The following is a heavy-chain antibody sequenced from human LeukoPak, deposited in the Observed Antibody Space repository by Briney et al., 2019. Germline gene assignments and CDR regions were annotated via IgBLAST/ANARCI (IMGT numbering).Heavy chain of an antibody. V-gene: IGHV1-18*01. J-gene: IGHJ4*02. D-gene: IGHD6-13*01. CDR2: ISDYNGNT. CDR3: ARDRREYIAAAGPPDFDY. Sequence: ASVKVSCKASGYTFTSYGISWVRQAPGQGLEGMGWISDYNGNTNYVQKLQGRVTMTTDTSTSTAYMELRSLRSDDTAVYYCARDRREYIAAAGPPDFDYWGQGTLVTVSS. CDR1: GYTFTSYG.